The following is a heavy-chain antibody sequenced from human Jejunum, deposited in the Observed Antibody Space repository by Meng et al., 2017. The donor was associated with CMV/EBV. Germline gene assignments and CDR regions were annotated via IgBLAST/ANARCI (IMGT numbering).Heavy chain of an antibody. Sequence: FNYSAMSWVRQAPGKGLEWVSAISGSGITYFADSVKGRFSISRDNSKDTVYLQMKSLRAEDTAVYYCAKDRVLMVYGSPTRPYFDYWGQGTLVTVSS. J-gene: IGHJ4*02. CDR3: AKDRVLMVYGSPTRPYFDY. CDR2: ISGSGIT. D-gene: IGHD2-8*01. CDR1: FNYSA. V-gene: IGHV3-23*01.